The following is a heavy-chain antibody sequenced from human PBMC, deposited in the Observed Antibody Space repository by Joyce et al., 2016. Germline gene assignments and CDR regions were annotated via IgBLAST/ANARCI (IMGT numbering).Heavy chain of an antibody. Sequence: QVQLVDSGGGVVQPGRSLRLSCVASGFTFSNYGMHWVRQAPGKGVEWMAVISYDGSNKYYSDSVKGRFTISRDNSRNTVYLQMNSLRPEDTAVYYCAKDCHYSSGYYEGFDYWGLGTLVTVSS. CDR1: GFTFSNYG. J-gene: IGHJ4*02. D-gene: IGHD3-22*01. V-gene: IGHV3-30*18. CDR2: ISYDGSNK. CDR3: AKDCHYSSGYYEGFDY.